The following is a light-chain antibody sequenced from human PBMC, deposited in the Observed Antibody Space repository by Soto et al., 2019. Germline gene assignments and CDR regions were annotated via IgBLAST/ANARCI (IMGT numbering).Light chain of an antibody. CDR1: SSDVGGYDF. J-gene: IGLJ1*01. V-gene: IGLV2-14*01. Sequence: QSALTQPASVSGSPGQSITISCTGTSSDVGGYDFVSWYQQHSGKAPKLMIYEVSYRPSGVSNRFSGSKSGNTASLTISGLQAEDEADYYCSSYTSGSTLCVFGTGPKVNVL. CDR3: SSYTSGSTLCV. CDR2: EVS.